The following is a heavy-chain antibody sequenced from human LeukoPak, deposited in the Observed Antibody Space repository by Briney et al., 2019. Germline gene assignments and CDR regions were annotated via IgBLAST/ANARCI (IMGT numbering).Heavy chain of an antibody. Sequence: GGSLRLSCAASGFTFSSYNMNWVRQAPGKGLEWVSYISSSSSTIYYVDSVKGRFTISRDNAKNSLYLQMNRLRDEDTAVYYCARWRSGTYFDYWGQGTLVTVSP. CDR1: GFTFSSYN. D-gene: IGHD1-26*01. J-gene: IGHJ4*02. CDR2: ISSSSSTI. CDR3: ARWRSGTYFDY. V-gene: IGHV3-48*02.